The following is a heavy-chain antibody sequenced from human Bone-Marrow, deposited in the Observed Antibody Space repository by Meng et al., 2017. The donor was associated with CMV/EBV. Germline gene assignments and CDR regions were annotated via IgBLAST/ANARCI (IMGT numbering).Heavy chain of an antibody. J-gene: IGHJ3*02. D-gene: IGHD3-10*01. Sequence: GESLKISCAASGFTFSDYYMSWIRQAPGKGLEWVSYISGSGNTIYYADSVKGRFTISRDNAENSLYLQMNSLRAEDTAVYYCARPITMVRGVRSGAFDIWGQGTMVTVSS. CDR3: ARPITMVRGVRSGAFDI. CDR2: ISGSGNTI. V-gene: IGHV3-11*04. CDR1: GFTFSDYY.